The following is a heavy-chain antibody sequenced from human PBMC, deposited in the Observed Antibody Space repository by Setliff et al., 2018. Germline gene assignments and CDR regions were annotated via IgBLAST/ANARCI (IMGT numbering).Heavy chain of an antibody. CDR1: GGSISSYY. D-gene: IGHD4-4*01. CDR3: ARVSTVTTWPYYYYMDV. J-gene: IGHJ6*03. CDR2: IYTSGST. Sequence: SETLSLTCTVSGGSISSYYRSWIRQPAGKGLEWIGRIYTSGSTNYNPSLKSRVTMSVDTSKNQFSLKLSSVTAADTAVYYCARVSTVTTWPYYYYMDVWGKGTTVTVSS. V-gene: IGHV4-4*07.